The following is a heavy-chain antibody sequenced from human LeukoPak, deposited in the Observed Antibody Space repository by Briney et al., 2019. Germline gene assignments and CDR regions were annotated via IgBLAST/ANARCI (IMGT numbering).Heavy chain of an antibody. V-gene: IGHV4-34*01. Sequence: PSETLSLTCAVYIDSFSNYHWNWLRQTPAKGMEWVGEVNESGGTNISPSLRSRVILSVDTSKNQFSLKLLSVTVADTAIYYCARGQGATVPQVGKNWFDPWGQGTRVTVSS. CDR1: IDSFSNYH. CDR3: ARGQGATVPQVGKNWFDP. J-gene: IGHJ5*02. CDR2: VNESGGT. D-gene: IGHD1-26*01.